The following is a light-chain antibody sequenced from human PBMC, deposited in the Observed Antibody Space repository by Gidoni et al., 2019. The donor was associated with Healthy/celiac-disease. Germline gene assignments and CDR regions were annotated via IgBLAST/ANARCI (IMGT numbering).Light chain of an antibody. CDR1: QGISSY. CDR3: QQLNSYS. CDR2: AAS. V-gene: IGKV1-9*01. Sequence: DIQLTQSPSFLSASVGDRVTITCRASQGISSYLAWYQQKPGKAPKLLIYAASTLQSGVPSRFSGSGSGTEFTLTISSLQPEDFATYYCQQLNSYSFGQXTKVEIK. J-gene: IGKJ1*01.